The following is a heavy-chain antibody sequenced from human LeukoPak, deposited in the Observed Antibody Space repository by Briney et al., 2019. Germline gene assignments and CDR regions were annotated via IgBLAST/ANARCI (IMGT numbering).Heavy chain of an antibody. J-gene: IGHJ3*01. V-gene: IGHV1-2*02. CDR2: IHPNSGGT. D-gene: IGHD6-13*01. CDR3: AGLIAAEVLWGAFDL. Sequence: ASVKVSCKASGYAFTGYYVHWVRHAPGQRLEGMGWIHPNSGGTNYAQKFQGRVTMTRDTSINTAYMELNRLTSDDTAVYYYAGLIAAEVLWGAFDLWGQVTMVTVFS. CDR1: GYAFTGYY.